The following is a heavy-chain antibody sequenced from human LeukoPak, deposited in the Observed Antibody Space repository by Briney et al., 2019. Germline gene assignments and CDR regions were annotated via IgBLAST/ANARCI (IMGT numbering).Heavy chain of an antibody. J-gene: IGHJ3*02. Sequence: PSETLSLTCAVYGGSFNGYCWTWIRQPPGKGLEWIGEIDHRANTNYNPSLKSRATMSVDTSKNQFSLRLTSVTAADTAVYYCARDGYSYGYGAFDIWGQGTMVTVSS. CDR2: IDHRANT. CDR3: ARDGYSYGYGAFDI. CDR1: GGSFNGYC. V-gene: IGHV4-34*01. D-gene: IGHD5-18*01.